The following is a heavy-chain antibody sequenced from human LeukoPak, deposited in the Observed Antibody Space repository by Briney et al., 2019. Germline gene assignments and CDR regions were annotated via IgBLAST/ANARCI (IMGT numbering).Heavy chain of an antibody. CDR3: TRSPPIVGATLCYFDY. D-gene: IGHD1-26*01. CDR2: IRSKANSYAT. CDR1: GFTFSGSA. Sequence: PGGSLKLSCAASGFTFSGSAMHWVRQASGKGLEWVGRIRSKANSYATAYAASVKGRFTISRDDSKNTAYLQMNSLKTEDTAVYYCTRSPPIVGATLCYFDYWGQGTLVTVSS. V-gene: IGHV3-73*01. J-gene: IGHJ4*02.